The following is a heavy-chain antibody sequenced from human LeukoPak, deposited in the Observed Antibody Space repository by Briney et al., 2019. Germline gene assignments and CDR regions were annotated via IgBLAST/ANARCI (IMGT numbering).Heavy chain of an antibody. Sequence: GGSLRLSCAASGFTFSNAWMSWVRQAPGKGLEWVGRIKSKTDGGTTDYAAPVKGRFTISRDDSKNTLYLQMNSLKTEDTAVYYCTTRLTYLEWSLDYWGQGTLVTVSS. CDR2: IKSKTDGGTT. CDR3: TTRLTYLEWSLDY. J-gene: IGHJ4*02. CDR1: GFTFSNAW. D-gene: IGHD3-3*01. V-gene: IGHV3-15*01.